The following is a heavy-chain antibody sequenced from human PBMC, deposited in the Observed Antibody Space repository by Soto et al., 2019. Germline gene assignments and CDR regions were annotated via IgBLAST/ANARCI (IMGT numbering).Heavy chain of an antibody. Sequence: QVQLVESGGGVAQPGRSLRLSCAASGFSFSSYGMHGVRQAPGKGLEWVAVISYDVTNKYYADSVKGRFTISRDNSKNTLYLQMNSLRAEDTAVYYCAKDLRIAVAGTDYFDSWGQGTLVTVSS. CDR2: ISYDVTNK. D-gene: IGHD6-19*01. J-gene: IGHJ4*02. CDR1: GFSFSSYG. CDR3: AKDLRIAVAGTDYFDS. V-gene: IGHV3-30*18.